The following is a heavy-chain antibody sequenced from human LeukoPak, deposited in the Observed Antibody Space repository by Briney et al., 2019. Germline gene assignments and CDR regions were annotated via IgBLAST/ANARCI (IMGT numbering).Heavy chain of an antibody. J-gene: IGHJ4*02. CDR1: GFTFSSYE. CDR2: ISISSTTI. CDR3: ARGLRYSSSWYNFDY. V-gene: IGHV3-48*02. D-gene: IGHD6-13*01. Sequence: GGSLRLSCAASGFTFSSYEMNWVRQAPGKGLEWVSYISISSTTIYYADSVKGRFTISRDNAKNSLYLQMNSLRDEDTAVYYCARGLRYSSSWYNFDYWGQGTLVTVSS.